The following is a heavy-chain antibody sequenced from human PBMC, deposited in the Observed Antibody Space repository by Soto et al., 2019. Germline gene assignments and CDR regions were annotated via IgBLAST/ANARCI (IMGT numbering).Heavy chain of an antibody. V-gene: IGHV3-30-3*01. J-gene: IGHJ6*02. CDR3: ARGGFGVGSYFYGLDV. D-gene: IGHD3-3*01. CDR1: GFTFSTYT. Sequence: QVQLVESGGGVVQPGRSLRLSCVASGFTFSTYTLHWVRQAPGKGLEWVAVISYDGSNKHYADSVKGRFTISRDNSKKTLYVQLNSLRADDTGVYYCARGGFGVGSYFYGLDVWGQGTTVTVSS. CDR2: ISYDGSNK.